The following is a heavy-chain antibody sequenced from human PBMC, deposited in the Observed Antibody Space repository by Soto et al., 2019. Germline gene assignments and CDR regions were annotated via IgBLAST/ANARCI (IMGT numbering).Heavy chain of an antibody. Sequence: PGGSLRLSCAASGLTVSSNYMSWVRQAPGKGLEWVSVIYSGGSTYYADSVKGRFIISRDNSKNTLYLQMNSLRAEGTAVYYCAREHSGNLFFDYWGQGTPVTVSS. V-gene: IGHV3-53*01. CDR1: GLTVSSNY. CDR3: AREHSGNLFFDY. CDR2: IYSGGST. J-gene: IGHJ4*02. D-gene: IGHD5-12*01.